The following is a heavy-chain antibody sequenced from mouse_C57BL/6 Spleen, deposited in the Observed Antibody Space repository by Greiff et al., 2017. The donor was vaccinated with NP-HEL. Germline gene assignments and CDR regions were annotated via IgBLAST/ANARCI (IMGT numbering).Heavy chain of an antibody. CDR2: INPNYGTT. CDR3: ARGGYDYDGAWFAY. Sequence: VQLQQSGPELVKHGDEVKREGNESGGLSPPYTRPCLPPLPFPILSFILIINPNYGTTSYNQKFKGKATLTVDQSSSTAYMQLNSLTSEDSAVYYCARGGYDYDGAWFAYWGQGPLVTVSA. J-gene: IGHJ3*01. CDR1: GGLSPPYT. D-gene: IGHD2-4*01. V-gene: IGHV1-39*01.